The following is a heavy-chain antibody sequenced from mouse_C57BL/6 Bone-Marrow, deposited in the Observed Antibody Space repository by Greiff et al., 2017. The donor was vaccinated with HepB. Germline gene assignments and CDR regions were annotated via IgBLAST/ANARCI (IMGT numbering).Heavy chain of an antibody. J-gene: IGHJ1*03. CDR2: IDPENGDT. CDR1: GFNINDDY. CDR3: TTAGSSYAYGYFDV. V-gene: IGHV14-4*01. Sequence: VQLKQSGAELVRPGASVKLSCTASGFNINDDYMHWVKQRPEQGLEWIGWIDPENGDTEYASKFQGKATITADTSSNTAYLQLSSLTSEDTAVYFCTTAGSSYAYGYFDVGGRGTTVTVSS. D-gene: IGHD1-1*01.